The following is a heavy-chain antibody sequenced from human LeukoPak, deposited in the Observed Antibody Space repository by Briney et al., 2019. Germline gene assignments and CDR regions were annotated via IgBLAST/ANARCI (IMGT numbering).Heavy chain of an antibody. J-gene: IGHJ4*02. V-gene: IGHV3-7*01. CDR1: GFTFSSYW. Sequence: PGGSLRLSCAASGFTFSSYWMSWVRQAPGKGLEWVANINQDGGEKFYVDSVKGRFTISRDNAKNSLYLQMNSLRAEDTAMYYCARDIVVVPATFDYWGKGTLVSVSS. D-gene: IGHD2-2*01. CDR2: INQDGGEK. CDR3: ARDIVVVPATFDY.